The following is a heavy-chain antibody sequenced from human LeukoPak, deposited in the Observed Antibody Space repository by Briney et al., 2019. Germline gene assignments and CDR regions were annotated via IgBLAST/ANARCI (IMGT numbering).Heavy chain of an antibody. CDR2: ISSSSSTI. CDR1: GFTFSSYS. CDR3: ARDRGYCGGDCYGGYFDY. D-gene: IGHD2-21*02. V-gene: IGHV3-48*02. Sequence: PGGSLRLSCAASGFTFSSYSMNWVRQAPGKGLEWVSYISSSSSTIYYADSVKGRFTISRDNAKNSLYLQMNSLRDEDTAVYYCARDRGYCGGDCYGGYFDYWGQGNVVTVSS. J-gene: IGHJ4*02.